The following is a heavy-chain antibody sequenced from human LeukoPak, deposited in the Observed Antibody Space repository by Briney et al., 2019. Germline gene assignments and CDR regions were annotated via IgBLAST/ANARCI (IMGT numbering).Heavy chain of an antibody. CDR3: ARGSYSSSFEVFDN. Sequence: SETLSLTCTVSGGSISSYYWSWIRQPPGKGLEWIGYIYYSGSTNYNPSLKSRVTISVDTSKSQFSLKLSSVTAADTAVYYCARGSYSSSFEVFDNWGQGTLVTVSS. D-gene: IGHD6-6*01. J-gene: IGHJ4*02. CDR2: IYYSGST. V-gene: IGHV4-59*01. CDR1: GGSISSYY.